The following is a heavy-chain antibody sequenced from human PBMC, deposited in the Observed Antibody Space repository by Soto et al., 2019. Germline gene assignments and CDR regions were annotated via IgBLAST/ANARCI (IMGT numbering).Heavy chain of an antibody. J-gene: IGHJ4*02. D-gene: IGHD3-10*01. Sequence: GGSLRLSCAASGFTFSSYSMNWVRQAPGKGLEWVSSISSSSSYIYYADSVKGRFTISRDNAKNSLYLQMNSLRAEDTAVYYCARDPNSGNGPSYYYFDYWGQGTLVTVSS. CDR1: GFTFSSYS. CDR3: ARDPNSGNGPSYYYFDY. V-gene: IGHV3-21*01. CDR2: ISSSSSYI.